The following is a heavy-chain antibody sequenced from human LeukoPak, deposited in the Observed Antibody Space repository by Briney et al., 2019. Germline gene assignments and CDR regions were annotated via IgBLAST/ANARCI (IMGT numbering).Heavy chain of an antibody. CDR3: VKDRWVDH. J-gene: IGHJ4*02. CDR2: IGSSGGGI. CDR1: GFTFSTYT. D-gene: IGHD6-13*01. Sequence: GGSLRLSCAASGFTFSTYTMYWVRHPPGKRLEWVSIIGSSGGGIHYADSVEGRFTISRDNSKNTLYLQMSSLRPEDTAVYYCVKDRWVDHWGQGTLVTVSS. V-gene: IGHV3-23*01.